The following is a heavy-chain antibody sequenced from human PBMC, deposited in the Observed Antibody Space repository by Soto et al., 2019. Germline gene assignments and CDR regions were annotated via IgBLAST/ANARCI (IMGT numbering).Heavy chain of an antibody. CDR3: ARGVSEAVTDLDY. CDR2: IWYDGSNK. CDR1: GFTFSSYG. D-gene: IGHD6-19*01. V-gene: IGHV3-33*01. Sequence: PGGSLRVSCAASGFTFSSYGMYWVRQAPGKGLEWVAVIWYDGSNKYYADSVKGRFTISRDNSKNTLYLQMNSLRVEDTAVYYCARGVSEAVTDLDYWGQGTLVTVSS. J-gene: IGHJ4*02.